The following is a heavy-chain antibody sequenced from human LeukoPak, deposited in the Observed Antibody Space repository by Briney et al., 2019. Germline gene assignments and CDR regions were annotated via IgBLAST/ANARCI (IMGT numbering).Heavy chain of an antibody. D-gene: IGHD5-12*01. CDR1: GYSFTNYY. CDR3: ARDPSNSGYDYLYYFDY. J-gene: IGHJ4*02. V-gene: IGHV1-2*02. Sequence: ASVKVSCTASGYSFTNYYMHWVRQAPGQGLEWMGWINPDNGGTNYAQKFQGRVTMTRDMSISTAYMELSRLRSDDTAVYYCARDPSNSGYDYLYYFDYWGQGTLVTVSS. CDR2: INPDNGGT.